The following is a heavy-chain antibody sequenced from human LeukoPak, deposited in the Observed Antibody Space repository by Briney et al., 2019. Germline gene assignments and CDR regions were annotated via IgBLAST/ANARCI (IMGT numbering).Heavy chain of an antibody. D-gene: IGHD3-9*01. Sequence: SETLSLTCTVSGGSISNNNYYWGWIRQPPGKGLEWIGSIYYSGSTYYNPSLKSRVTISIDTSKNQFSLKLSSVTAADTAVYYCARWDYDILTGLENAFDIWGQGTMVTVSS. J-gene: IGHJ3*02. CDR2: IYYSGST. V-gene: IGHV4-39*01. CDR3: ARWDYDILTGLENAFDI. CDR1: GGSISNNNYY.